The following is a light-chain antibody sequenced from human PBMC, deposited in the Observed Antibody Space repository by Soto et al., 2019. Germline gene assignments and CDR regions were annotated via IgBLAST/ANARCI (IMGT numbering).Light chain of an antibody. V-gene: IGKV1-39*01. J-gene: IGKJ1*01. Sequence: DIQMTQSPSSLSAPAGDRVTITCRASQTIGTYLNWYQQQPGKAPKLLIYGASTLQTGVPSRFSGGGSGTDFTLTINSLQPEDSATYFCQQSYNTPWTFCQGTKVEVK. CDR2: GAS. CDR3: QQSYNTPWT. CDR1: QTIGTY.